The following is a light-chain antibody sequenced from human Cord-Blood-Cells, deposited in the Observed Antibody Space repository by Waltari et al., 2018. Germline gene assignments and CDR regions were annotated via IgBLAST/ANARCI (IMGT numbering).Light chain of an antibody. CDR3: QQLNSYPYT. V-gene: IGKV1-9*01. Sequence: IQLTQSPSSLSASVGDRVTITCRASQGISSYLAWYQQKPGKAPKLLIYAASPLQSGVPSRFSDSGSGTDFTLTISSLQPEDFATYYCQQLNSYPYTFGQGTKLEIK. CDR1: QGISSY. CDR2: AAS. J-gene: IGKJ2*01.